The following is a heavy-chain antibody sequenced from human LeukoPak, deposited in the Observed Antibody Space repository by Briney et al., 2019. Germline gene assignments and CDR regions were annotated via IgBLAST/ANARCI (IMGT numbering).Heavy chain of an antibody. V-gene: IGHV1-69*13. CDR2: IIPIFGTA. J-gene: IGHJ4*02. CDR3: ARDDFWSGYDY. D-gene: IGHD3-3*01. Sequence: EASVKVSCKASGGTSSSYAISWVRQAPGQGLEWMGGIIPIFGTANYAQKFQGRVTITADESTSTVYMELSSLRSEDTAVYYCARDDFWSGYDYWGQGTLVTVSS. CDR1: GGTSSSYA.